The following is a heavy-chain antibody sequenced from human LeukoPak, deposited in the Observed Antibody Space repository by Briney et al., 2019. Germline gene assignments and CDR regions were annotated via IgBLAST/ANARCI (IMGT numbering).Heavy chain of an antibody. CDR2: IYYTGST. CDR1: GGSISNYY. D-gene: IGHD6-6*01. J-gene: IGHJ4*02. CDR3: ARWGSIAVARFDY. Sequence: PSETLSLTRTVSGGSISNYYWSWIRQPPGKGLEWIGYIYYTGSTNYNPSLTSRVNISVDTSKNQFSLNLTSVTAADTAVYYCARWGSIAVARFDYWGQGTLVTVSS. V-gene: IGHV4-59*01.